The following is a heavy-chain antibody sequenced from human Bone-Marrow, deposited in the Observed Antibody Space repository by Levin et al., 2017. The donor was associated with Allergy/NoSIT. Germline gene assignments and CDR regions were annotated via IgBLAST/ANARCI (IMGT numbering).Heavy chain of an antibody. CDR3: SRDPQDYDYIWVAYYYGLDA. J-gene: IGHJ6*02. D-gene: IGHD3-16*01. Sequence: GESLKISCVASGFTFTRYSMHWVRQAPGKGLEWVAVISFDGKNKYYRDSVKGRFTISRDNSKNTLYLQMKSLRAEDTALYYCSRDPQDYDYIWVAYYYGLDAWGQGTTVTVSS. CDR1: GFTFTRYS. CDR2: ISFDGKNK. V-gene: IGHV3-30*04.